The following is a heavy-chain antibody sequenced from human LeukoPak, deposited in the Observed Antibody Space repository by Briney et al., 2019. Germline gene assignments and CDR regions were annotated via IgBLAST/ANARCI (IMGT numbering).Heavy chain of an antibody. CDR2: IIPIFGTT. CDR3: ARGSLPIIVVPAALDD. CDR1: GGTFSSYA. J-gene: IGHJ4*02. V-gene: IGHV1-69*05. Sequence: SVKASCKASGGTFSSYAISWVRQAPGQGLEWMGRIIPIFGTTNYAQKFQGRVTITTDESTSTAYMELSSLRSEDTAVYYCARGSLPIIVVPAALDDWGQGTLVTVSS. D-gene: IGHD2-2*01.